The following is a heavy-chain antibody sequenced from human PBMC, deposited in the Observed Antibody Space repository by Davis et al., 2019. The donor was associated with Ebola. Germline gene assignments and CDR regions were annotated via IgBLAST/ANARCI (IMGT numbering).Heavy chain of an antibody. CDR3: AAGGVGGGFDI. CDR1: GYTLTELS. Sequence: ASVKVSRKVSGYTLTELSIHWVRQAPGKGLEWMGNFDPEDGEAIYAQKFQDRVTMTEDTSTDTAYMELSSLRSEDTAVYYCAAGGVGGGFDIWGQGTMVTVSS. D-gene: IGHD2-15*01. J-gene: IGHJ3*02. V-gene: IGHV1-24*01. CDR2: FDPEDGEA.